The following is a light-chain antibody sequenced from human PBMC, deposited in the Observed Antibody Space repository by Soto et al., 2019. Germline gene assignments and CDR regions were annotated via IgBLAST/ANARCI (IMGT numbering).Light chain of an antibody. J-gene: IGLJ1*01. CDR2: SNN. V-gene: IGLV1-44*01. CDR3: SSFAGSNNFPYV. Sequence: QSVLTQPPSASGTPGQRVTISCSGSNSNVGNNTVNWYQQLPGTAPKLLIESNNERPSGVPDRFSGSKSGNTASLTVSGLQAEDEADYYCSSFAGSNNFPYVFGTGTKLTVL. CDR1: NSNVGNNT.